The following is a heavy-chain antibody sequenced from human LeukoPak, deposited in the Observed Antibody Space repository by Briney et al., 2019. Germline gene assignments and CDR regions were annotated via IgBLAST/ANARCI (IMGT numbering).Heavy chain of an antibody. V-gene: IGHV3-23*01. CDR2: ISGSGGST. J-gene: IGHJ4*02. Sequence: GGSLRLSCAASGFTFSSYAMSWVRQAPGKGLEWVSAISGSGGSTYYADSVKGRFTISRDNSKNTLYLQMNSLRAEDTAVYYCAKYLFMEMTTLPFDYWGQGTLVTVSS. CDR1: GFTFSSYA. CDR3: AKYLFMEMTTLPFDY. D-gene: IGHD5-24*01.